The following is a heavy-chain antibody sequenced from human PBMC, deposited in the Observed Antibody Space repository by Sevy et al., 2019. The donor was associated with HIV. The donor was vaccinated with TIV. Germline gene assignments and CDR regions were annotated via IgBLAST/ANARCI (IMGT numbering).Heavy chain of an antibody. D-gene: IGHD2-21*01. CDR1: GFTFSGSD. CDR2: IGTLADT. J-gene: IGHJ4*02. V-gene: IGHV3-13*01. CDR3: VRGLQTHCDRTACPLDY. Sequence: GGSLRLSCAASGFTFSGSDMHWVRQVKGKGLEWISSIGTLADTFYADSMKGRFTISRDNDQSYLYLHMSSLKVGDTALYFCVRGLQTHCDRTACPLDYWGQGTLVTVSS.